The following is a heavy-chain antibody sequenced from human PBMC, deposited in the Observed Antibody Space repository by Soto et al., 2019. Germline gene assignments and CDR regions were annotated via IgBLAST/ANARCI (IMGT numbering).Heavy chain of an antibody. D-gene: IGHD1-1*01. V-gene: IGHV1-18*01. CDR3: ARGRYGDY. CDR2: ISGHNGKT. Sequence: QVHLVQSGAEVKKPGASVKVSCQGSGYAFTTYGITWVRQAPGQGLEWMGWISGHNGKTNYAQKLQGRVTVTRDTSTIPDYMELRSLRYADTAVYYCARGRYGDYWGQGALVTVSS. J-gene: IGHJ4*02. CDR1: GYAFTTYG.